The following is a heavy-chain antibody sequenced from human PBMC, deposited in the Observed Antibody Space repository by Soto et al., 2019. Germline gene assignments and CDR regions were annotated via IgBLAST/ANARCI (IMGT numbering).Heavy chain of an antibody. J-gene: IGHJ3*02. CDR3: TTDWSSTGELFSAFDI. Sequence: GGSLRLSCAASGFTFSNAWMSWVRQAPGKGLEWVGRIKSKTDGGTTDYAAPVKGRFTISRDDSKNTLYLQMNSLKTEDTAVYYCTTDWSSTGELFSAFDIWGQGTMVTVSS. CDR1: GFTFSNAW. D-gene: IGHD1-1*01. CDR2: IKSKTDGGTT. V-gene: IGHV3-15*01.